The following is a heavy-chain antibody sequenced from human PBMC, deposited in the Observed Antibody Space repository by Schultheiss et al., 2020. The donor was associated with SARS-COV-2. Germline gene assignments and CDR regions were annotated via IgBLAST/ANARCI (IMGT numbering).Heavy chain of an antibody. CDR3: ATQITMVRGSPFDP. CDR2: IIPIFGTA. J-gene: IGHJ5*02. D-gene: IGHD3-10*01. CDR1: GGTFSSYA. V-gene: IGHV1-69*13. Sequence: SVKVSCKASGGTFSSYAISWVRQAPGQGLEWMGGIIPIFGTANYAQKFQGRVTITADESTSTAYMELSSLRSEDTAVYYCATQITMVRGSPFDPWGQGTLVTVSS.